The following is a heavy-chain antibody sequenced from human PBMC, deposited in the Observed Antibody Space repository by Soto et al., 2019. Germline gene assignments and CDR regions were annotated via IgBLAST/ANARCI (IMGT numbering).Heavy chain of an antibody. CDR2: INPSGGST. V-gene: IGHV1-46*01. D-gene: IGHD3-10*01. J-gene: IGHJ4*02. CDR3: ARAKSRRSGSAKVQFDF. Sequence: ASVKVSCKASGYTFTSYYMHWVRQAPGQGLEWMGIINPSGGSTSYAQKFQGRVTLTRDTSIDTAYMEVTRLISDDTAVYYCARAKSRRSGSAKVQFDFWGQGTLVTVSS. CDR1: GYTFTSYY.